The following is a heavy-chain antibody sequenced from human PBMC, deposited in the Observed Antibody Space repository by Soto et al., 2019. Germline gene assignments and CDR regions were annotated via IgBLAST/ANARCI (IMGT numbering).Heavy chain of an antibody. CDR2: IYYSGST. J-gene: IGHJ5*02. CDR1: GGSISSGDYY. D-gene: IGHD3-3*01. Sequence: PSETLSLTCTVSGGSISSGDYYWSWIRQPPGKGLEWIGYIYYSGSTYYNTSLKSRVTISVDTSKNQFSLKLSSVTAADKTVYYCARGVTIFVGWLDPWGQGAPVTVSS. V-gene: IGHV4-30-4*01. CDR3: ARGVTIFVGWLDP.